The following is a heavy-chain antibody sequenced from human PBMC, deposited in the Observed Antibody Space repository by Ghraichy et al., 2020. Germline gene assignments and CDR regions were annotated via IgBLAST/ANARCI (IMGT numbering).Heavy chain of an antibody. D-gene: IGHD3-3*01. V-gene: IGHV4-61*02. Sequence: SQTLSLTCTVSGGSISSGSYYWSWIRQPAGKGLEWIGRIHTSGSTNYNPSLKSRVTISVDTSKNQFSLKLSSVTAAAPAMYYFATGARTIFGITTPREDWFDPWGQGTLVTVSS. CDR3: ATGARTIFGITTPREDWFDP. CDR1: GGSISSGSYY. CDR2: IHTSGST. J-gene: IGHJ5*02.